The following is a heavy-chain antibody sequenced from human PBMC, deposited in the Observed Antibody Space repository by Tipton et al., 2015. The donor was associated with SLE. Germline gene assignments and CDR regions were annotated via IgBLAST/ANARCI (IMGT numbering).Heavy chain of an antibody. CDR1: GGSFSGYY. J-gene: IGHJ4*02. Sequence: TLSLTCAVYGGSFSGYYWSWIRQPPGKGLEWIGEINHSGSTNYNPSLKSRVTISVDTSKNQFSLKLSSVTAADTAVYYCARGRMGFGESFNAEDYWGQGTLVTVSS. CDR3: ARGRMGFGESFNAEDY. CDR2: INHSGST. D-gene: IGHD3-10*01. V-gene: IGHV4-34*01.